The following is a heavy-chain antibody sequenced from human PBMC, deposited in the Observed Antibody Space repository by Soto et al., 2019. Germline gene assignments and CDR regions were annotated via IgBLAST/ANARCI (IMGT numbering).Heavy chain of an antibody. V-gene: IGHV1-18*04. J-gene: IGHJ6*02. CDR1: GYTFNSYG. D-gene: IGHD2-15*01. CDR2: ISAYNGNT. Sequence: ASVKVSCKASGYTFNSYGISWVRQAPGQGLEWMGWISAYNGNTNYVQKFQGRVTMTTEKSTSTAYMELRSLRSDDTAVYYCARDSEGGGYYYYYYGMDVWGQGTTVTVYS. CDR3: ARDSEGGGYYYYYYGMDV.